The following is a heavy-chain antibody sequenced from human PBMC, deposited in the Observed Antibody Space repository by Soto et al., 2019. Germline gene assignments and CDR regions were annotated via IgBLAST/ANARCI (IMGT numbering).Heavy chain of an antibody. CDR1: GGSLSSGSYY. Sequence: AETLSLTCTISGGSLSSGSYYWGWLRQPPGKGLEWIGYIYYSGSTNYNPSLKSRVTISVDTSKNQFSLKLTSVTAADTAVYYCARGVATIGPGGQGTLFTVSP. D-gene: IGHD5-12*01. CDR2: IYYSGST. CDR3: ARGVATIGP. V-gene: IGHV4-39*01. J-gene: IGHJ5*02.